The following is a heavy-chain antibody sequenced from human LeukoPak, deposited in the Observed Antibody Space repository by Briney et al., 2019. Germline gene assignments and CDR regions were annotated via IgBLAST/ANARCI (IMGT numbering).Heavy chain of an antibody. J-gene: IGHJ4*02. CDR2: IKQDRSEK. Sequence: GGSLRLSCAASGFTFSSYWMSWVRQAPGKGLEWVANIKQDRSEKYYVDSVKGRFTISRDNAKNSLYLQMNSLRAEDTAVYYCARSPYGSGSYYVYFDYWGQGTLVTVSS. D-gene: IGHD3-10*01. CDR1: GFTFSSYW. V-gene: IGHV3-7*01. CDR3: ARSPYGSGSYYVYFDY.